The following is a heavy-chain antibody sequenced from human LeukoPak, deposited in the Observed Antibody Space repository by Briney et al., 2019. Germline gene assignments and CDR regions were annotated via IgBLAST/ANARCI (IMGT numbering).Heavy chain of an antibody. CDR3: ASRLVIIGSAWYFDL. J-gene: IGHJ2*01. Sequence: TLSLTCTVSGGSISSGDYYWSWIRQPPGKGLEWIGYIYYSGSTYYNPSLKSRVTISVDTSKNQFSLKLSSVTAADTAVYYCASRLVIIGSAWYFDLWGRSTLVTVSS. CDR1: GGSISSGDYY. CDR2: IYYSGST. D-gene: IGHD3-9*01. V-gene: IGHV4-30-4*08.